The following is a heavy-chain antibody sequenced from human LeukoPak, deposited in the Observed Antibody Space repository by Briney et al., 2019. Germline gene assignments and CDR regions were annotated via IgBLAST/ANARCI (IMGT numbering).Heavy chain of an antibody. Sequence: ASVRVSCKASGYTFTSYAMHWVRQAPGQRLEWMGWINAGNGNTKYSQKFQGRVTITRDTSASTAYMELSILRSEDTAVYYCASGPDARCQPGGCPASPFDYWGQGTLVTVSS. D-gene: IGHD2-2*01. J-gene: IGHJ4*02. CDR3: ASGPDARCQPGGCPASPFDY. CDR1: GYTFTSYA. V-gene: IGHV1-3*01. CDR2: INAGNGNT.